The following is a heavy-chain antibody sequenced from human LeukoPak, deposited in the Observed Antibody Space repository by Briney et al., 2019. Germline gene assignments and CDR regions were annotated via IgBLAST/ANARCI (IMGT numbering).Heavy chain of an antibody. Sequence: ASVKVSCKASGGTFSSYAISWVRQAPGQGLEWMGGIIPIFGTANYAQKFQGRVTITADESTSTAYMELRSLRSDDTAVYYCARDQDGYDYVWGSYRPSTHWFDPWGQGTLVTVSS. CDR2: IIPIFGTA. D-gene: IGHD3-16*02. CDR3: ARDQDGYDYVWGSYRPSTHWFDP. V-gene: IGHV1-69*13. J-gene: IGHJ5*02. CDR1: GGTFSSYA.